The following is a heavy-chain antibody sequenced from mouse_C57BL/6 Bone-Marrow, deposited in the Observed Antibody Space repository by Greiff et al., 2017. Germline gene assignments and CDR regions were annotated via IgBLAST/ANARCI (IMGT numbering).Heavy chain of an antibody. CDR2: IHPNSGST. Sequence: LQQPGAELVKPGASVKLSCKASGYTFTSYWMHWVKQRPGQGLEWIGMIHPNSGSTNYNEKFKSKATLTVDKSSSTAYMQLSSLTSEDSAVYYCAFITTVVDWYFDVWGTGTTVTVSS. CDR3: AFITTVVDWYFDV. CDR1: GYTFTSYW. D-gene: IGHD1-1*01. J-gene: IGHJ1*03. V-gene: IGHV1-64*01.